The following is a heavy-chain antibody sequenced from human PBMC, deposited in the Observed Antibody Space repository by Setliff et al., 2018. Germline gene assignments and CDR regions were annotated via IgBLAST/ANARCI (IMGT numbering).Heavy chain of an antibody. D-gene: IGHD3-22*01. J-gene: IGHJ3*02. CDR2: IYYSGST. V-gene: IGHV4-31*03. CDR1: GGSISGGGYY. CDR3: ARSVYYSIDAFDI. Sequence: LSLTCTVSGGSISGGGYYWSWIRQHPRKGLEWIGYIYYSGSTNYTPSLKSRVTLSVDTSRNHFSLKLDSVTAADTAVYYCARSVYYSIDAFDIWGQGTMVTVS.